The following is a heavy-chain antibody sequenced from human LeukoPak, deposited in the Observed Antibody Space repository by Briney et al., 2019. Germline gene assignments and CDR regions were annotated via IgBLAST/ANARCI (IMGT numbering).Heavy chain of an antibody. CDR2: ISYDGSNK. J-gene: IGHJ4*02. V-gene: IGHV3-30*03. CDR3: AGSYYDFWSGYSFDY. Sequence: GGSLRLSCAASGFTVSSYGMHWVRQAPGKGLEWVAVISYDGSNKYYADSVKGRFTISRDNSKNTLYLQMNSLRAEDTAVYYCAGSYYDFWSGYSFDYWGQGTLVTVSS. CDR1: GFTVSSYG. D-gene: IGHD3-3*01.